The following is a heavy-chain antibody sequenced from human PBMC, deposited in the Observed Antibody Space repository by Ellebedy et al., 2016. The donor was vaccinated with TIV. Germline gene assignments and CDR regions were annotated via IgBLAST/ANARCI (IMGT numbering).Heavy chain of an antibody. V-gene: IGHV3-48*01. CDR2: ISSSSSTI. J-gene: IGHJ4*02. D-gene: IGHD4-17*01. CDR3: ARDPTARSTVTGLGDY. CDR1: GFTFSSYA. Sequence: GGSLRLSCVVSGFTFSSYAMNWVRQAPGKGLEWVSYISSSSSTIYYADSVKGRFTVSRDNAKDSLYLQMNSLRAEDTALYYCARDPTARSTVTGLGDYWGQGTLVTVSS.